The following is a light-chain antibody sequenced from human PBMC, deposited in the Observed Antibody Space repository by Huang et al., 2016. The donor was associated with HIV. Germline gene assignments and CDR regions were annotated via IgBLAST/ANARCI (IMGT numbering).Light chain of an antibody. CDR2: GAA. CDR3: QQYNNWPPLT. Sequence: EIVMTQSPATLSVSLGERATLSCRASQSVSSNLAWYQQKPDQAPRLLIYGAATRATGIPARFSGSGSGTDFTLTISSLQSEDFAVYYCQQYNNWPPLTFGGGTKVEIK. V-gene: IGKV3-15*01. CDR1: QSVSSN. J-gene: IGKJ4*01.